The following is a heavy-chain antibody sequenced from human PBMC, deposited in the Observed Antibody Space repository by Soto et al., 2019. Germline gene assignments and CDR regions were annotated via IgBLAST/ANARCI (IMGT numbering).Heavy chain of an antibody. CDR1: GGSISSSSYY. J-gene: IGHJ6*02. Sequence: QLQLQESGPGLVKPSETLSLTCTVSGGSISSSSYYWGWIRQPPGKGLEWIGSIYYSGSTYYNPSLKSRVTISVDTSKNQFSLKLSSVTAADTAVYYCARSAGELGYYYYGMDVWGQGTTVTVSS. V-gene: IGHV4-39*01. D-gene: IGHD3-10*01. CDR2: IYYSGST. CDR3: ARSAGELGYYYYGMDV.